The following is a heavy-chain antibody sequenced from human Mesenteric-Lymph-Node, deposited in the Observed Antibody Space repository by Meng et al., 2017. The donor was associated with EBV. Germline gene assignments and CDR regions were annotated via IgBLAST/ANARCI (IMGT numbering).Heavy chain of an antibody. J-gene: IGHJ5*02. CDR3: ARIAVAENWFDP. CDR2: ISSSSSYI. V-gene: IGHV3-21*01. Sequence: EVXLVESGGXLVKPGGXLRPSCAASGFTFSSYSMNWVRQAPGKGLEWVSSISSSSSYIYYADSVKGRFTISRDNAKNSLYLQMNSLRAEDTAVYYCARIAVAENWFDPLGQGTLVTVAS. CDR1: GFTFSSYS. D-gene: IGHD6-19*01.